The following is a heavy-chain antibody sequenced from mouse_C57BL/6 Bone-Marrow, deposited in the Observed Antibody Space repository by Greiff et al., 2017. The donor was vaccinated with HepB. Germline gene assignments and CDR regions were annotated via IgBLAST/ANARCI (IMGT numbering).Heavy chain of an antibody. D-gene: IGHD1-1*01. CDR2: ILPGSGST. V-gene: IGHV1-9*01. CDR3: ARPHYYGTRYVGYFDY. J-gene: IGHJ2*01. Sequence: VQLQQSGAELMKPGASVKLSCKATGYTFTGYWIEWVKQRPGHGLEWIGEILPGSGSTNYNEKFKGKATFTADTSSNTAYMQLSSLTTEDSAIYYCARPHYYGTRYVGYFDYWGQGTTLTVSS. CDR1: GYTFTGYW.